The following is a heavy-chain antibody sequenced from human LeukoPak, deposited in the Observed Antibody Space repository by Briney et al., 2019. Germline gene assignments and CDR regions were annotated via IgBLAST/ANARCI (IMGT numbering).Heavy chain of an antibody. V-gene: IGHV3-21*01. J-gene: IGHJ4*02. D-gene: IGHD3-3*02. CDR1: GITFSAYT. CDR2: ISGSGSYI. CDR3: ASDRSLIASLYYFDN. Sequence: GGSLTLSCEAPGITFSAYTMNWVRQAPGKGLEWVSSISGSGSYIVYADSVKGRFTIYRDNAKNSLYLQMSRLRVEDTAVYYCASDRSLIASLYYFDNWGQGTLVTVSS.